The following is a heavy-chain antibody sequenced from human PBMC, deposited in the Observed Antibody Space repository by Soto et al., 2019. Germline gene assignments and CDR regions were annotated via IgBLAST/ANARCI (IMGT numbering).Heavy chain of an antibody. J-gene: IGHJ5*01. Sequence: SQTLSLTCAISGDSVSSKTIAWNWVRQSPSRGLEWLGRTYYRSRWFNDYAGSVKGRITINPDTSNNQFSLQLTSLSPDDTAVYYCARLRGDSWFDFWGQGTRVTVSS. V-gene: IGHV6-1*01. CDR2: TYYRSRWFN. CDR1: GDSVSSKTIA. CDR3: ARLRGDSWFDF.